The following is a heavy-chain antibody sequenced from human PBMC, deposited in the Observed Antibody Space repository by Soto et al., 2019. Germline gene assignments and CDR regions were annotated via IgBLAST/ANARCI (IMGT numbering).Heavy chain of an antibody. D-gene: IGHD4-17*01. CDR2: INHSGST. V-gene: IGHV4-34*01. J-gene: IGHJ4*02. Sequence: PSETLSLTCAAYGWSFSGYYWCVIRQPPGKGLEWIGEINHSGSTNYNPSLKSRVTISVDTSKNQFSLKLSSVTAADTAVYYCSRGRRTAVTIDYWGQGTLVTVS. CDR3: SRGRRTAVTIDY. CDR1: GWSFSGYY.